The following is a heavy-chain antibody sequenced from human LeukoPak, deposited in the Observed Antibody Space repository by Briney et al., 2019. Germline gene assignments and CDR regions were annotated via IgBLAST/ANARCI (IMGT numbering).Heavy chain of an antibody. V-gene: IGHV1-18*01. J-gene: IGHJ4*02. CDR2: ISAYNGNT. Sequence: EASVKVSCTASGYTFTSYGISWVRQAPGQGLEWMGWISAYNGNTNYAQKLQGRVTMTTDTSTSTAYMELRSLRSDDTAVYYCARSYCSGGSCYLFDYWGQGTLVTVSS. D-gene: IGHD2-15*01. CDR3: ARSYCSGGSCYLFDY. CDR1: GYTFTSYG.